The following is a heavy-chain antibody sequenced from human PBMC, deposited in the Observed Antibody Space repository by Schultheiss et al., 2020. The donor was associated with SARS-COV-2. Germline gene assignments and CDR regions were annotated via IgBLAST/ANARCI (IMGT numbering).Heavy chain of an antibody. CDR3: ARGRTPPLIAARPYYFDY. J-gene: IGHJ4*02. CDR2: ISWNSGTI. CDR1: GFTFDDYA. Sequence: SLKISCAASGFTFDDYAMHWVRQAPGKGLEWVSGISWNSGTIAYAGSVKGRFTVSRDNARKSLFLQMNSLRPEDTALYYCARGRTPPLIAARPYYFDYWGQGTLVTVSS. V-gene: IGHV3-9*01. D-gene: IGHD6-6*01.